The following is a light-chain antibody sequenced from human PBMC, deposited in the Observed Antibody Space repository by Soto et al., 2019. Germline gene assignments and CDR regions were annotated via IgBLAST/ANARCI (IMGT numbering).Light chain of an antibody. J-gene: IGKJ1*01. Sequence: DIQMTQSPSSLSASVGDRVTITCRASQGISTYLNWYQQKPGKAPKLLIYAASSLQSGVPSRFSGSGSETDFTLTISSLQPEDFDTYSCQQSYSTTWTLGQGTKVDI. CDR2: AAS. CDR3: QQSYSTTWT. CDR1: QGISTY. V-gene: IGKV1-39*01.